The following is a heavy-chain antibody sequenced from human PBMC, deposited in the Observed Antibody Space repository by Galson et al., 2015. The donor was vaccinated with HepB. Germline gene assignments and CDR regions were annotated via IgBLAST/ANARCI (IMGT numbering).Heavy chain of an antibody. CDR3: TRDRPLGGYYLRVDY. D-gene: IGHD3-3*01. CDR1: GFTFGDYA. J-gene: IGHJ4*02. V-gene: IGHV3-49*03. Sequence: SLRLSCAASGFTFGDYAMSWFRQAPGKGLEWVGFIRSKAYGGTTEYAASVKGRFTISRDDSKSIAYLQMNSLKTEDTAVYYCTRDRPLGGYYLRVDYWGQGTLVTVSS. CDR2: IRSKAYGGTT.